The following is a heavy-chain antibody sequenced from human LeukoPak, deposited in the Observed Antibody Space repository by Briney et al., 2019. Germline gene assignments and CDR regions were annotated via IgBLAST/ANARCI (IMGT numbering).Heavy chain of an antibody. J-gene: IGHJ6*02. CDR1: GFTFSSYS. Sequence: GGSLRLSCAASGFTFSSYSMNWVRQAPGKGLEWVSAISGSGGSTYYADSVKGRFTISRDNSKNTLYLQMNSLKTEDTAVYYCTTETDIVVVVAARGYYYGMDVWGQGTTVTVSS. V-gene: IGHV3-23*01. CDR3: TTETDIVVVVAARGYYYGMDV. CDR2: ISGSGGST. D-gene: IGHD2-15*01.